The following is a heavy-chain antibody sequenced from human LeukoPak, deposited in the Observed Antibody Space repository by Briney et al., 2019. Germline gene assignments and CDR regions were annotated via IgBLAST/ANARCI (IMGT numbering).Heavy chain of an antibody. Sequence: GGSLRLSCAASGFTFSSYWMHWVRQAPGKGLVWVSRINSGGSSTSYADSVKGRFTISRDNAKNTLYLQMNSLRAEDTAVYYCAKVYSGSYKYSDPWGQGTLVTVSS. CDR3: AKVYSGSYKYSDP. V-gene: IGHV3-74*01. CDR2: INSGGSST. D-gene: IGHD1-26*01. J-gene: IGHJ5*02. CDR1: GFTFSSYW.